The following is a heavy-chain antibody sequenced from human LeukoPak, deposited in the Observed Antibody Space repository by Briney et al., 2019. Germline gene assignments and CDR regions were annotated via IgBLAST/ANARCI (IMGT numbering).Heavy chain of an antibody. CDR1: GGSISSYY. V-gene: IGHV4-59*01. J-gene: IGHJ3*02. CDR2: IYYSGST. D-gene: IGHD3-10*01. CDR3: ARSLWFGEAHDAFDI. Sequence: SETLSLTCTVSGGSISSYYWSWIRQPPGKGLEWIGYIYYSGSTNYNPSLKSRVTISVDTSKNQFSLKLSSVTAADTAVYYCARSLWFGEAHDAFDIWGQGTMVTVSS.